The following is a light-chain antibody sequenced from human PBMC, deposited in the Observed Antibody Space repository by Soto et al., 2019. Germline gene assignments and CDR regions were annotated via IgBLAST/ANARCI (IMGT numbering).Light chain of an antibody. Sequence: QSVLTQPRSVSGSPGQSVTISCTGASSNIGDSNFVSWYQQHPGKAPKVIIYEGIKRPSGVSNRFSGSNSGSTASLTISGLQAEDEADYYCCSYVGATTYVFGTGTKVTVL. CDR1: SSNIGDSNF. J-gene: IGLJ1*01. CDR2: EGI. CDR3: CSYVGATTYV. V-gene: IGLV2-23*01.